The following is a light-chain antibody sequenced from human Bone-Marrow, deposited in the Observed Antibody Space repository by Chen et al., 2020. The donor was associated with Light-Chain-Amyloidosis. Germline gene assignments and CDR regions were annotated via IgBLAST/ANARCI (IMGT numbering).Light chain of an antibody. J-gene: IGKJ4*01. V-gene: IGKV3-20*01. CDR1: QTISSNY. Sequence: EIVLTRLAETLTLSPGEGANRSCRASQTISSNYLTWYQQKFGQAPRLLIYGSSSRATGIPDRFTGSGSGTDFTLTINRLEPEDFAMYYCQQYGTSPLTFGGGTKVEIK. CDR2: GSS. CDR3: QQYGTSPLT.